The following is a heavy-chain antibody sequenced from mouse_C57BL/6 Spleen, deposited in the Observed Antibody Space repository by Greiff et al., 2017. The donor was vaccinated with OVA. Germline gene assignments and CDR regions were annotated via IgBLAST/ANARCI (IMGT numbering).Heavy chain of an antibody. Sequence: VQLQQPGAELVKPGASVKLSCKASGYTFTSYWMHWVKQRPGQGLEWIGNIYPSDSETHYNQKFKDKATLTVDKSSSTAYMQLSSLTSEDSAVYYCARSRDAFAYWGQGTLVTVSA. D-gene: IGHD3-3*01. CDR2: IYPSDSET. J-gene: IGHJ3*01. CDR1: GYTFTSYW. CDR3: ARSRDAFAY. V-gene: IGHV1-61*01.